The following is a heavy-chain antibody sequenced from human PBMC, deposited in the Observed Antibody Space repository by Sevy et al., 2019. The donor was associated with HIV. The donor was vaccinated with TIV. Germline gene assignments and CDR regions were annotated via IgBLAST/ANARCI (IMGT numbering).Heavy chain of an antibody. CDR3: ATGRDYGSGSYDY. CDR2: ILYEGINK. V-gene: IGHV3-33*03. CDR1: GFSFDRYG. D-gene: IGHD3-10*01. Sequence: GESLKISCVASGFSFDRYGMHWIRQAPGKGLEWVAVILYEGINKDYGDSVRGRFTISRDNSKNTLYLEMNNLRVDDTAVYYCATGRDYGSGSYDYWGQGTLVTVSS. J-gene: IGHJ4*02.